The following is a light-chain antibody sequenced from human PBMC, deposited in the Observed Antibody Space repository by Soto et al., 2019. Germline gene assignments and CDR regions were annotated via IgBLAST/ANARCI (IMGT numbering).Light chain of an antibody. V-gene: IGKV1-17*01. Sequence: DIQMTQSPSSLSASVGDSVTITCQASQVIGTYLTWYQQRSGKTPKLLIYDASNLETGVPSRFSGSGSGIEFTLTISSLQAEDLATYYCLQHNSYPITFGQGTRLEIK. J-gene: IGKJ5*01. CDR2: DAS. CDR1: QVIGTY. CDR3: LQHNSYPIT.